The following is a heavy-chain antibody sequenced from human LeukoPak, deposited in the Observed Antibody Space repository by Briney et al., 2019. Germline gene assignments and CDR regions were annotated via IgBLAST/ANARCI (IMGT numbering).Heavy chain of an antibody. CDR3: ATVPYCSGGSCYRNWFDP. V-gene: IGHV4-34*01. D-gene: IGHD2-15*01. CDR1: GGAFSGYY. CDR2: INHSGST. Sequence: SETLSLTCAVYGGAFSGYYWSWIRQPPGKGLEWFGEINHSGSTDYNPSLKSRVTISVDTSKNQFSLKLSSVTAADTAVYYCATVPYCSGGSCYRNWFDPWGQGTLVTVSS. J-gene: IGHJ5*02.